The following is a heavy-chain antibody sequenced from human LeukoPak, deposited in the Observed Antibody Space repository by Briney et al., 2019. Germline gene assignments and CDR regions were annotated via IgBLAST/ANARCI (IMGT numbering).Heavy chain of an antibody. CDR1: GGSINNSPYY. J-gene: IGHJ4*02. V-gene: IGHV4-39*01. CDR2: ISDRGDT. CDR3: ARPTAGPATQGYDS. Sequence: SETLSLTCTVSGGSINNSPYYWAWIRQPPGRGLEWIGSISDRGDTYHNPSLKSRVTISVDTSKNQFSLSVISVTGADTAVYFCARPTAGPATQGYDSWGQGILVTVAS. D-gene: IGHD1-1*01.